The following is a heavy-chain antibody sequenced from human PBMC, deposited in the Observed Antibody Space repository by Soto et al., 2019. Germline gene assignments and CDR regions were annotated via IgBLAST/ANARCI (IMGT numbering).Heavy chain of an antibody. CDR3: ARDTDAFDI. Sequence: QVQLVESGGGVVQPGRSLRLSCADSGFTFSSYAMHWVRQAPGKGLEWVAFTSYDGRDKLHEDSVKGRFTIPRDNPKNTLYLQMDNLRDEDTAVYYCARDTDAFDIWGQGTMVTVSS. V-gene: IGHV3-30*04. CDR2: TSYDGRDK. J-gene: IGHJ3*02. CDR1: GFTFSSYA.